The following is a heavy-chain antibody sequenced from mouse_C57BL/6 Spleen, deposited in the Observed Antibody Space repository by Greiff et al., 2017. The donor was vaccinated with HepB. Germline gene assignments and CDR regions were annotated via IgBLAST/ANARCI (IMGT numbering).Heavy chain of an antibody. CDR1: GYTFTDYY. CDR2: IYPGSGNT. Sequence: VQLQQSGAELVRPGASVKLSCKASGYTFTDYYINWVKQRPGQGLEWIARIYPGSGNTYYNEKFKGKATLTAEKSSSTAYMQLSSLTSEDSAVYFCARRDITTVVAHWYFDVWGTGTTVTVSS. D-gene: IGHD1-1*01. CDR3: ARRDITTVVAHWYFDV. V-gene: IGHV1-76*01. J-gene: IGHJ1*03.